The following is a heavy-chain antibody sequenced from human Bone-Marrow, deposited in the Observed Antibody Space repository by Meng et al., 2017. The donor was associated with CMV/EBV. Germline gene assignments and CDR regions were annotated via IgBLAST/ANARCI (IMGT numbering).Heavy chain of an antibody. D-gene: IGHD2-2*01. CDR2: IYYSGST. CDR1: GGSISSSSYY. J-gene: IGHJ2*01. V-gene: IGHV4-39*01. CDR3: ASGDIVVVPAASRNWYFDL. Sequence: QLQLQESGPGLVKPSETLSLTCTVPGGSISSSSYYWGWIRQPPGKGLEWIGSIYYSGSTYYNPSLKSRVTISVDTSKNQFSLKLSSVTAADTAVYYCASGDIVVVPAASRNWYFDLWGRGTLVTVSS.